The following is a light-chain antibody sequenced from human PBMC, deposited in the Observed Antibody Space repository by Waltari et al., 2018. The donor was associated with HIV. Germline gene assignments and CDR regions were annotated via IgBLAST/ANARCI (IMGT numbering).Light chain of an antibody. Sequence: QSVLTQPPSVSAAPGQKVTLSCSGSTSTIGNNFGSWYQQFPGTAPKLLIYDNNKRPSGIPDRFSGSRSGTSATLGITGLQTGDEAEYYCGTWDNSLSAWVFGGGTKVTVL. CDR3: GTWDNSLSAWV. CDR1: TSTIGNNF. CDR2: DNN. J-gene: IGLJ3*02. V-gene: IGLV1-51*01.